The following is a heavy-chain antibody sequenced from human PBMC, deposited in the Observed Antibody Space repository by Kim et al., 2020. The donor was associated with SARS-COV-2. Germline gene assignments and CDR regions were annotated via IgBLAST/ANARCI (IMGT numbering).Heavy chain of an antibody. Sequence: GGSLRLSCAASGFTFSSYSMNWVRQAPGKGLEWVSSISSSSSYIYYADSVKGRFTISRDNAKNSLYLQMNSLRAEDTAVYYCAREGYCSGGSCYIPNFEDYWGQGTLVTVSS. D-gene: IGHD2-15*01. CDR3: AREGYCSGGSCYIPNFEDY. J-gene: IGHJ4*02. CDR2: ISSSSSYI. CDR1: GFTFSSYS. V-gene: IGHV3-21*01.